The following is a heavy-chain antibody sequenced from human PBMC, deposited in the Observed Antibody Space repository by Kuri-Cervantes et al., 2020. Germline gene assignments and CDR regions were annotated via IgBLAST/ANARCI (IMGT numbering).Heavy chain of an antibody. CDR3: ARGIHRRYFDY. CDR2: IIPMFGTP. V-gene: IGHV1-69*06. J-gene: IGHJ4*02. Sequence: SVKVSCKASGGTFSSYAISWVRQAPGQGLEWMGGIIPMFGTPKYAQKFQGRVTITADRSTTTVHMELSSSRSEDTAVYYCARGIHRRYFDYWGQGTLVTVSS. CDR1: GGTFSSYA.